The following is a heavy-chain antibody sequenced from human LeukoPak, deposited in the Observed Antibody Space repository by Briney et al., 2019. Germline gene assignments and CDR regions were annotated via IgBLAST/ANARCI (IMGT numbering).Heavy chain of an antibody. Sequence: GRSLRLSCAASGFTFSSYAMHWVRQAPGKGLEWVAVISYDGSNKYYADSVKGRFTISRDNSKNTLYLQMNSLRAEDTAVYYCARDRITGTTGVYYGMDVWGQGTTVTVSS. D-gene: IGHD1-20*01. V-gene: IGHV3-30-3*01. CDR1: GFTFSSYA. CDR3: ARDRITGTTGVYYGMDV. J-gene: IGHJ6*02. CDR2: ISYDGSNK.